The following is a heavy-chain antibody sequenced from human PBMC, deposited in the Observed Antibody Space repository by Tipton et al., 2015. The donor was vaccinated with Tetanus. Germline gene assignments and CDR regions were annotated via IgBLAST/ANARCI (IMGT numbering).Heavy chain of an antibody. Sequence: SLRLSCATSGLSFSGYGLHWLRQAPGKGLEWVALVSYDGNNKYYADSVKGRFTISRDNSKDTLYLQMNSLRPEDTAVYYCARDGFYYGSGSYYRAFGGQGTLVTVSP. CDR2: VSYDGNNK. CDR1: GLSFSGYG. CDR3: ARDGFYYGSGSYYRAF. V-gene: IGHV3-30-3*01. D-gene: IGHD3-10*01. J-gene: IGHJ4*02.